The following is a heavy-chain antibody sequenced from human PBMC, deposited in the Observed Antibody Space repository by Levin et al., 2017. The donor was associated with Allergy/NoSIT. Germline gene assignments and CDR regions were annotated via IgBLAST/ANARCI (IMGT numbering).Heavy chain of an antibody. D-gene: IGHD6-13*01. Sequence: ASVKVSCETSGYTFSSYGITWVRQAPGQGLEWMGWISGYNGNTKYAENLQGRVIMTTHTSTSTAYMELRSLRSDDTAVYYCARDWGGAAGTFLKRCFDYWGQGTLVTVSS. CDR2: ISGYNGNT. V-gene: IGHV1-18*01. CDR3: ARDWGGAAGTFLKRCFDY. CDR1: GYTFSSYG. J-gene: IGHJ4*02.